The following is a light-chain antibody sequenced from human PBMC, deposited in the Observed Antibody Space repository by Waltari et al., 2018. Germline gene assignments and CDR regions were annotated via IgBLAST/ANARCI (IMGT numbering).Light chain of an antibody. CDR3: QHYVRLPAT. J-gene: IGKJ1*01. Sequence: EIVLTQSPGSMSSSPGERVTLSCRASQRVSRALAWYQHKPGKAPRLLIFGASNRATGIPDRFSGSGSETDFSLTISRLEPEDFAVYYCQHYVRLPATFGRGTKVEIK. CDR1: QRVSRA. V-gene: IGKV3-20*01. CDR2: GAS.